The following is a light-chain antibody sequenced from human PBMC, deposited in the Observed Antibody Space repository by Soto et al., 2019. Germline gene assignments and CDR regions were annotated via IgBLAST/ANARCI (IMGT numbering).Light chain of an antibody. J-gene: IGLJ2*01. Sequence: SYELTQPPSVSVAPGQTAMMTCGGNNIGSTTVHWYQQKPGQAPVLVVYDDRARPSGIPERFSGSNSGNTATLTISTVAVGDEADYYCQVWDSSSDHVEFGGGTKVTVL. CDR3: QVWDSSSDHVE. CDR1: NIGSTT. V-gene: IGLV3-21*02. CDR2: DDR.